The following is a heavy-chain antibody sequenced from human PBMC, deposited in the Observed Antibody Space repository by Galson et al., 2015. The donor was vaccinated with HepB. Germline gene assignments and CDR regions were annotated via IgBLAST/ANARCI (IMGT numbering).Heavy chain of an antibody. D-gene: IGHD2-2*01. J-gene: IGHJ3*02. CDR2: VSGSGDST. V-gene: IGHV3-23*01. CDR1: GFTFSSYA. CDR3: AKDRVCSTTTCTDAFDI. Sequence: SLRLSCAASGFTFSSYAMSWVRQAPGKGLEWVSVVSGSGDSTYFADSVKGRFTISRDSSKNTLYLQMSNLRAEDTAVYYCAKDRVCSTTTCTDAFDIWGQGTVVTVSS.